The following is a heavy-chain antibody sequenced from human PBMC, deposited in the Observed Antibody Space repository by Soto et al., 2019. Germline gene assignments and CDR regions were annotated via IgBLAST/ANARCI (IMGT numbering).Heavy chain of an antibody. CDR3: ARGSFSNYIAVAGTAQVDP. J-gene: IGHJ5*02. Sequence: QVQLVESGGGVVQPGRSLRLSCAASGFTFSSYGMHWVRQAPGKGLEWVAVIWYDGSNKYYADSVKGRFTISRDNSKNTLYLQMNSLRAEDTAVYYCARGSFSNYIAVAGTAQVDPWGQGTLVTVSS. CDR2: IWYDGSNK. V-gene: IGHV3-33*01. CDR1: GFTFSSYG. D-gene: IGHD6-19*01.